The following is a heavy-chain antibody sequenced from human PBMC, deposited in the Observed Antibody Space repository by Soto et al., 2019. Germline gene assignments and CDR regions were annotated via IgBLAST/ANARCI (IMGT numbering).Heavy chain of an antibody. J-gene: IGHJ4*02. D-gene: IGHD2-21*02. V-gene: IGHV1-3*01. CDR3: ARSIVVVTALDY. CDR2: INAGNGNT. Sequence: ASGRVSCEASGYTFTSYAMHWVRQAPGQRLEWKGWINAGNGNTKYSQKFQGRVTITRDTSASTAYMELSSLRSEDTAVYYCARSIVVVTALDYWGQGSLVTVSS. CDR1: GYTFTSYA.